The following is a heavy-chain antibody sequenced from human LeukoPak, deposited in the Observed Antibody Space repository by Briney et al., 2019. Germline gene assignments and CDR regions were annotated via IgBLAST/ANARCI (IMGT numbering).Heavy chain of an antibody. CDR2: ITGSGGNT. CDR3: AKWGDYDVLTGYYVSDY. J-gene: IGHJ4*02. V-gene: IGHV3-23*01. CDR1: GFTFSNYD. D-gene: IGHD3-9*01. Sequence: GGSLRLSCAASGFTFSNYDMSWVRQAPGKGLEWVSAITGSGGNTYYADSVKGRFTISRDNSKNTVFLQMNSLRAEDTAVYYCAKWGDYDVLTGYYVSDYWGQGTLVTVSS.